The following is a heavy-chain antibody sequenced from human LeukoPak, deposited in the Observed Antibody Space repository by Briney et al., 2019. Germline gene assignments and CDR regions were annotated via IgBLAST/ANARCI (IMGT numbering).Heavy chain of an antibody. V-gene: IGHV3-23*01. J-gene: IGHJ4*02. Sequence: GGSLRLSCAASGFTFSNYVMIWVRQAPGKGLEWVSGITARGDSTYYGDSVKGRFIMSRDNSKNTVYLQMNSLRVDDTAVYFCARRDIVVVVSASDYWGQGTLVTVSS. CDR3: ARRDIVVVVSASDY. CDR2: ITARGDST. D-gene: IGHD2-15*01. CDR1: GFTFSNYV.